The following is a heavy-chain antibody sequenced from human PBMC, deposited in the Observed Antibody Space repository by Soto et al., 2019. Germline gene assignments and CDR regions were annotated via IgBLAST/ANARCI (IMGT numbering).Heavy chain of an antibody. V-gene: IGHV3-30-3*01. J-gene: IGHJ3*02. Sequence: QVQLVESGGGVVQPGRSLRLSCAASGFTFSTYAMHWVRQAPGKGLDWVAVISYDESNKYYADSVKGRFTISRDNSKNTLYLQMNSLRAEDTTVYYCARGGPYYYDSSDWGAFHIWGQGTMVTVSS. CDR2: ISYDESNK. CDR1: GFTFSTYA. CDR3: ARGGPYYYDSSDWGAFHI. D-gene: IGHD3-22*01.